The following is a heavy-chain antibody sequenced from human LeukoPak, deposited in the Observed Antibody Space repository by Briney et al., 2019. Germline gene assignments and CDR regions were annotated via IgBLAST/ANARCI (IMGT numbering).Heavy chain of an antibody. V-gene: IGHV3-33*01. CDR2: IWYDGSNK. D-gene: IGHD2-2*01. Sequence: GALRLSCAASGFTFSSYGIHWVRQAPGKGLEWVAVIWYDGSNKYYADSVKGRFTISRDNSKNTLYLQMNSLRAEDTAVYYCARDSIVVVSYYYMDVWGKGTTVTVSS. CDR3: ARDSIVVVSYYYMDV. CDR1: GFTFSSYG. J-gene: IGHJ6*03.